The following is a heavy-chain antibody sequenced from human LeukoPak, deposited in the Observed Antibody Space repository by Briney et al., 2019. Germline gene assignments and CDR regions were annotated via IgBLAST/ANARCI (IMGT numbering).Heavy chain of an antibody. CDR2: TSSSSSYI. CDR3: ARADTSDILTGYSDY. D-gene: IGHD3-9*01. V-gene: IGHV3-21*01. Sequence: GGSLRLSCTASGFTFNTYTMNWVRQAPGKGLEWVSSTSSSSSYIYYADSVKGRFTISRDNAKKSLYLQMNRLRAEDTAVYFCARADTSDILTGYSDYWGQGTLVTVSS. J-gene: IGHJ4*02. CDR1: GFTFNTYT.